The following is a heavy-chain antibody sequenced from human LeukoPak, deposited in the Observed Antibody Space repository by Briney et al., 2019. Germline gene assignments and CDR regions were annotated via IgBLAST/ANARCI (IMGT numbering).Heavy chain of an antibody. CDR1: GFSISNYW. V-gene: IGHV3-30*18. J-gene: IGHJ6*02. CDR2: ISYDGSNK. Sequence: GGSLRLSCAGSGFSISNYWMSWVRQAPGKGLEWVAVISYDGSNKYYADSVKGRFTISRDNSKNTLYLQMNSLRAEDTAVYYCAKDAPLYYGMDVWGQGTTVTVSS. CDR3: AKDAPLYYGMDV.